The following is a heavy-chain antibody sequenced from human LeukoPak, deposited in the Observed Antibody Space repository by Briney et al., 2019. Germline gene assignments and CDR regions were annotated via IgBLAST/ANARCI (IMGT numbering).Heavy chain of an antibody. V-gene: IGHV3-23*01. CDR1: GFTFSSYA. J-gene: IGHJ6*03. CDR2: VSGSGGTT. Sequence: GGSLRLSCAASGFTFSSYAMSWVREAPGKGLEWVSGVSGSGGTTYYADSVKGRFTISRDNSKNTLYLQMNSLRAEDTAVYYCARGGRKSRGVDIVRKKETGYYYYMDVWGKGTTVTVSS. CDR3: ARGGRKSRGVDIVRKKETGYYYYMDV. D-gene: IGHD2-15*01.